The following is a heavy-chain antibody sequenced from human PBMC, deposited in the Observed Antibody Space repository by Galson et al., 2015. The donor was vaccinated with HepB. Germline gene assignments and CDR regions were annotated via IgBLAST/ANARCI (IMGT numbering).Heavy chain of an antibody. CDR3: AKDSSFWGGGSCAGGCYSDY. Sequence: SLRLSCAASGFTFSSYAMSWVRQAPGKGLEWVSAISGSGGSTYYADSVKGRFTISRDNSKNTLYLQMNSLRAEDTAVYYCAKDSSFWGGGSCAGGCYSDYWGQGTLVTVSS. CDR1: GFTFSSYA. J-gene: IGHJ4*02. D-gene: IGHD2-15*01. V-gene: IGHV3-23*01. CDR2: ISGSGGST.